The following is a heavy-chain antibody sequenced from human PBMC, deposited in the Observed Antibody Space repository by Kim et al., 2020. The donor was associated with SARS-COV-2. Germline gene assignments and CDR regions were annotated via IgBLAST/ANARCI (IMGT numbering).Heavy chain of an antibody. J-gene: IGHJ6*02. CDR1: GGSISSSSYY. CDR2: IYYSGST. V-gene: IGHV4-39*01. CDR3: ARQIGGDRSWDYYYYGMDV. Sequence: ETLSLTCTVSGGSISSSSYYWGWIREPPGKGLEWIGSIYYSGSTYYNPSLKSRVTISVDTSKNQFSLKLSSVTAADTAVYYCARQIGGDRSWDYYYYGMDVWGQGTTVTVSS. D-gene: IGHD2-21*02.